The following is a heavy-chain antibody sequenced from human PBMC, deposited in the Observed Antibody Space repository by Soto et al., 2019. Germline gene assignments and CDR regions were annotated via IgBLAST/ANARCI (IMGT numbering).Heavy chain of an antibody. V-gene: IGHV1-69*01. J-gene: IGHJ6*02. D-gene: IGHD6-25*01. Sequence: QVRLVQSGPEMRRPGSSVTVSCQASGGTFSGYSVNWVRQAPGQGLEWMGEIIPIFDTTTPAPRFQGRLTFTADASTPTVFLVLNSLTPDDTAVYYCARRGGRGLDFWGQGTTVTVSS. CDR2: IIPIFDTT. CDR1: GGTFSGYS. CDR3: ARRGGRGLDF.